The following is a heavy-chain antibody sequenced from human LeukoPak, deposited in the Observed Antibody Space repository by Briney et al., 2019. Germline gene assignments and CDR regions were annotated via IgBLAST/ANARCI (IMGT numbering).Heavy chain of an antibody. CDR2: INPNSGGT. CDR3: AREGWYTGNPLRGNWFDP. J-gene: IGHJ5*02. D-gene: IGHD1-26*01. Sequence: GASVKVSCKASGYTFTDYYMHWVRQAPGQGLEWMGWINPNSGGTNYAQKFQGRVTMTRDTSITTAYMELSRLRSDDTAVYYCAREGWYTGNPLRGNWFDPWGQGTLVTVSS. CDR1: GYTFTDYY. V-gene: IGHV1-2*02.